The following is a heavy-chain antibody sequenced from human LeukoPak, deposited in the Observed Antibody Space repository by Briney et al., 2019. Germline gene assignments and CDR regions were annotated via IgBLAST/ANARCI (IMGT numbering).Heavy chain of an antibody. D-gene: IGHD3-10*01. J-gene: IGHJ4*02. CDR1: GGSISSSNW. Sequence: SETLSLTCAVSGGSISSSNWWSWVRQPPGKGLEWIGEIYHSGSTNYNPSLKSRVTISVDKSKNQFSLKLRSVTAADTAVYYCARLGYYGSGSYDYWGQGTLVTVSS. CDR2: IYHSGST. CDR3: ARLGYYGSGSYDY. V-gene: IGHV4-4*02.